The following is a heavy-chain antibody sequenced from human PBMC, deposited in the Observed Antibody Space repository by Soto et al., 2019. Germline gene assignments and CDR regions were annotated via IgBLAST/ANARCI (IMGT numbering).Heavy chain of an antibody. CDR2: ITSAGST. J-gene: IGHJ4*02. Sequence: EVQLLESGGDLAQPGGSLRLICAASGFTFSNYAMTWVRQSPGKGLEWVSPITSAGSTLYGDTVKGRFTISRDNSKSTMYLQMNSLGAEDTSVYYCANTDKFHSHSSGWANRFDSWGEGTLVTVSS. CDR1: GFTFSNYA. CDR3: ANTDKFHSHSSGWANRFDS. D-gene: IGHD6-19*01. V-gene: IGHV3-23*01.